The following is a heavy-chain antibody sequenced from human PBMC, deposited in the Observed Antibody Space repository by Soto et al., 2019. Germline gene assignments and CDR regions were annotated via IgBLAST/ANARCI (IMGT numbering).Heavy chain of an antibody. D-gene: IGHD3-3*01. CDR1: GFSFGSYA. J-gene: IGHJ4*02. CDR2: ISGSDGKT. Sequence: DVQLWESGEGLVQPGGSLRLSCVASGFSFGSYALTWVRQAPGKGLEWVSTISGSDGKTFYADAVKGRFSISRDISQSTLYLQMNSLRADDTAIYYCARWSYLDYWGQGTRVTVSS. CDR3: ARWSYLDY. V-gene: IGHV3-23*01.